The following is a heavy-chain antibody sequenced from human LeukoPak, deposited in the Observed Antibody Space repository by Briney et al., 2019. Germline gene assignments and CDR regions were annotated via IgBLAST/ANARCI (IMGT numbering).Heavy chain of an antibody. V-gene: IGHV1-46*01. Sequence: ASVKVSCKASGYTFTSYYMHWVRQAPGQGLEWMGIINPSGGSTSYAQKFQGRVTMTRDTSTSTVYMELGSLRSEDTAVYYCARDYYDSSGYYSTSNWFDPWGQGTLVTVSS. J-gene: IGHJ5*02. D-gene: IGHD3-22*01. CDR2: INPSGGST. CDR3: ARDYYDSSGYYSTSNWFDP. CDR1: GYTFTSYY.